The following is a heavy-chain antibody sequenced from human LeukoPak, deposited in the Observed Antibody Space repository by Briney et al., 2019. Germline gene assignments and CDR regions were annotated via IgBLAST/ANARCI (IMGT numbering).Heavy chain of an antibody. J-gene: IGHJ4*02. CDR2: ISYDGSNK. D-gene: IGHD2-2*01. V-gene: IGHV3-30*03. CDR1: GFTFSSYG. CDR3: ARDQEAQLESDY. Sequence: GRSLRLSCAASGFTFSSYGMHWVRQAPGKGLEWVAVISYDGSNKYYADSVKGRFTISRDNSKNTLHLQMNSLRAEDTAVYYCARDQEAQLESDYWGQGTLVTVSS.